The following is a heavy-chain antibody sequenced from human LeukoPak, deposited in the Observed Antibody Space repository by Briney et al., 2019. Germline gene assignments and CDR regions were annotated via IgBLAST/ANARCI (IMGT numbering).Heavy chain of an antibody. CDR1: GFTFNNYA. D-gene: IGHD3-22*01. Sequence: PGGSLRLSCAASGFTFNNYAMSWVRQAPGKGLEWVSFISYDGNVKYYTDSVKGRFTISRDNSKNTLSLQMTSLRPEDTALYYCARDLSTYYSIDYWGQGTPVAVSS. V-gene: IGHV3-30-3*01. CDR2: ISYDGNVK. CDR3: ARDLSTYYSIDY. J-gene: IGHJ4*02.